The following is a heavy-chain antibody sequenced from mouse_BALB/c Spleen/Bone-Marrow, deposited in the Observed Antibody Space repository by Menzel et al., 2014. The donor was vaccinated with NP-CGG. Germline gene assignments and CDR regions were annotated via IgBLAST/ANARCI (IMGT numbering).Heavy chain of an antibody. CDR2: IYYSGSI. CDR3: ARYGNYFDY. Sequence: EVQLQQSGPGLVKPSQTVSLTCTVTGISITTGNYRWSWIRQFPGNKLEWIGYIYYSGSITYNPSLTSRTTITRDTSKNQFFLEMNSLTAEDTATYYCARYGNYFDYWGQGTTLTVSS. D-gene: IGHD2-1*01. CDR1: GISITTGNYR. J-gene: IGHJ2*01. V-gene: IGHV3-5*02.